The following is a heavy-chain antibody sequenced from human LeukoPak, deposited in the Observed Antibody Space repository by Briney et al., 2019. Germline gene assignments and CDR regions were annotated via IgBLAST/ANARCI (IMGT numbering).Heavy chain of an antibody. CDR1: GGSISSSTYY. D-gene: IGHD3-10*01. CDR2: ISYRGTT. V-gene: IGHV4-39*01. Sequence: SETLSLTCTVSGGSISSSTYYWGWIRQPPGKGLEWIGSISYRGTTYYNPSLKSRVTISVDTSKNQFSLDLSSVTAADTAVYYCARHVKVRGVPTHFDYWGQGTLVTVSS. J-gene: IGHJ4*02. CDR3: ARHVKVRGVPTHFDY.